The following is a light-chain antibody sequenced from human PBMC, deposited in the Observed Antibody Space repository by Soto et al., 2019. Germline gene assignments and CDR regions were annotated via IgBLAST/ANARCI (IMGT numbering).Light chain of an antibody. CDR3: CSYPGSHTCV. V-gene: IGLV2-11*01. J-gene: IGLJ3*02. Sequence: QSVLTQPRSVSGSPGQSVTISCTGTNSDIGNYNYVSWYQQHPGKAPKVMIYDVTKRPSGVPDRFSGSTSGNTASLTISGLQAEDEADYYCCSYPGSHTCVFGGGTKVTVL. CDR1: NSDIGNYNY. CDR2: DVT.